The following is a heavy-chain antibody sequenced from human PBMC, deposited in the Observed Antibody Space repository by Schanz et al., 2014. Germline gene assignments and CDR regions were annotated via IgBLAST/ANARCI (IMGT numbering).Heavy chain of an antibody. J-gene: IGHJ6*02. V-gene: IGHV1-46*01. Sequence: QVQVEQSGPEVKKPGASVTVSCQASGYTFSFTSYNVHWVRQAPGQGLEWMGYINSSGGGTSYAQKFQGWVTVTRDTSISTVYMELSRVTYEDTAVYYCARDDRAYYYGMDVWGQGTTXTVSS. CDR2: INSSGGGT. CDR1: GYTFSFTSYN. CDR3: ARDDRAYYYGMDV. D-gene: IGHD3-22*01.